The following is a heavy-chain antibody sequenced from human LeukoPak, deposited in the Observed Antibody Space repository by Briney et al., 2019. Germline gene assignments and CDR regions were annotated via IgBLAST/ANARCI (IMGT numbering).Heavy chain of an antibody. CDR2: IIPIFETT. V-gene: IGHV1-69*06. J-gene: IGHJ4*02. Sequence: GASVKVSCKASGGTFNSYAITWVRQAPGQGLEWMGGIIPIFETTYYSQNFQGRVTIIADKSTTTAYMELSSLRSDDTAVYYCARDYYYDSSGYPHPPLGYWGQGTLVTVSS. CDR1: GGTFNSYA. CDR3: ARDYYYDSSGYPHPPLGY. D-gene: IGHD3-22*01.